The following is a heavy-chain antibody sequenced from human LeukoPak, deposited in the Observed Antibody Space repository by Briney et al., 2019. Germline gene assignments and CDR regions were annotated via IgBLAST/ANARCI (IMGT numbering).Heavy chain of an antibody. CDR2: IYPYTGAT. CDR1: GYTFTSYA. CDR3: ARDGPAQMVDFDY. V-gene: IGHV1-2*02. Sequence: ASVKVSCKTSGYTFTSYAISWVRQAPGQGLECMGWIYPYTGATHYAQKFQGRVAMTRDTSISTAYMELSRLRPDDTAVYYCARDGPAQMVDFDYWGQGTLVTVSS. J-gene: IGHJ4*02. D-gene: IGHD3-10*01.